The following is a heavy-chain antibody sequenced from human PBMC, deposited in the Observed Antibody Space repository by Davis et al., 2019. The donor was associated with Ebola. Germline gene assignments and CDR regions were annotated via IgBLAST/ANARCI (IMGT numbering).Heavy chain of an antibody. CDR1: GFTFSNYW. Sequence: GESLKISCAASGFTFSNYWMHWVRQGPGKGLVWVSRIHSDGSVISYADSVKGRFTISRDNAKNTLYLQMNSLRAEDAGVYCCAAIAVTGTAGAFDFWGQGTMVTVSS. J-gene: IGHJ3*01. V-gene: IGHV3-74*01. D-gene: IGHD6-13*01. CDR2: IHSDGSVI. CDR3: AAIAVTGTAGAFDF.